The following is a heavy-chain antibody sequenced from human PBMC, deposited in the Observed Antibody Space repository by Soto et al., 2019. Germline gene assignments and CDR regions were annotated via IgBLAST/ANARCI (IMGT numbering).Heavy chain of an antibody. J-gene: IGHJ5*02. V-gene: IGHV6-1*01. CDR1: GDSVSSNSAA. CDR2: TYYRSKWYN. D-gene: IGHD3-10*01. CDR3: ARDQAYYYGSGSYYNWFDP. Sequence: KQSQTLSLTCAISGDSVSSNSAAWNWIRQSPSRGLEWLGRTYYRSKWYNDYAVSVKSRITINPDTSKNQFSLQLNSVTPEDTAVYYCARDQAYYYGSGSYYNWFDPWGQGTLVTVSS.